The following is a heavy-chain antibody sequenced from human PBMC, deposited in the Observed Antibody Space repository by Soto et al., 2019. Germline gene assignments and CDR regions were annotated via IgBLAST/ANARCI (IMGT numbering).Heavy chain of an antibody. V-gene: IGHV4-34*01. J-gene: IGHJ4*02. CDR1: GGSFRGYY. CDR2: INHSGST. CDR3: ARGRTMVRGAMDY. Sequence: SEPLCLPCSGYGGSFRGYYWSWIRQPPGKGLEWIGEINHSGSTNYNPSLKSRVTISVDTSKNQFSLKLSSVTAADTAVYYCARGRTMVRGAMDYWGQGTLVTVSS. D-gene: IGHD3-10*01.